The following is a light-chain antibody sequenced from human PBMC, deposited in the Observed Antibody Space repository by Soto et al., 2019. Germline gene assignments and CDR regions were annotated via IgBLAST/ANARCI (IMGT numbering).Light chain of an antibody. J-gene: IGLJ1*01. CDR2: EVT. V-gene: IGLV2-14*01. CDR1: SXDVGGYNY. Sequence: QSVLAQPASVSGSPGQSITISCTGTSXDVGGYNYVAWYQQHPGKAPKLIIYEVTNRPSGVSYRFSASKSGNTASLTISGLQSEDEADYYCISYTGKSASYVFGTGTKVTVL. CDR3: ISYTGKSASYV.